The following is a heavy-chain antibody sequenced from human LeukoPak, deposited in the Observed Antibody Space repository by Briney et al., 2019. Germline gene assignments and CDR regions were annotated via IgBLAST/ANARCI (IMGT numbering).Heavy chain of an antibody. D-gene: IGHD6-19*01. CDR1: GGSIRSSYYY. J-gene: IGHJ4*02. V-gene: IGHV4-39*07. Sequence: SETLSLTCTVSGGSIRSSYYYWSWIRQPPGKGLEWIGEINHSGSTNYNPSLKSRVTISVDTSKNQFSLKLSSVTAADTAVYYCARGYRLAHFDYWGQGTLVTVSS. CDR2: INHSGST. CDR3: ARGYRLAHFDY.